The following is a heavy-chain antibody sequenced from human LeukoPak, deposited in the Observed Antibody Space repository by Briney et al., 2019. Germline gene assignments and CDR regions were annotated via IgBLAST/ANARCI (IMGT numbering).Heavy chain of an antibody. Sequence: SETLSLTCTVSGGSISSYYWSWIRQPPGKGLEWIGYIYYSGSTNYNPSLKGRVTISVDTSKNQFSLKLSSVTAADTAVYYCAREGSIRAGFDYWGQGTLVTVSS. D-gene: IGHD2-2*01. CDR2: IYYSGST. CDR1: GGSISSYY. J-gene: IGHJ4*02. V-gene: IGHV4-59*12. CDR3: AREGSIRAGFDY.